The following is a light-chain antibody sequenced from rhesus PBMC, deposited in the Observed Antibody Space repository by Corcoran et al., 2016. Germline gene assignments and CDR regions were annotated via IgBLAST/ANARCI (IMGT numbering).Light chain of an antibody. V-gene: IGKV1-22*01. CDR1: QSISSW. Sequence: DIQMTQSPSSLSASVGDTVTITCRASQSISSWLDWYQQKPGKAPKLLIYKASSLQRGVPSRFSGSGSGTDFTLTINSLQPEDFATYYCQQHNSYPWTFGQGTKVEIK. J-gene: IGKJ1*01. CDR2: KAS. CDR3: QQHNSYPWT.